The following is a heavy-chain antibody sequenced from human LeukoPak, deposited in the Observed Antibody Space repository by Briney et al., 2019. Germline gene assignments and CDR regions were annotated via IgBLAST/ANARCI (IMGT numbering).Heavy chain of an antibody. CDR3: ARDLGEIQLWLRGWFDP. CDR1: GYTFASYY. CDR2: INPSGGST. Sequence: ASVKVSCKASGYTFASYYMHWVRQAPGQGLEWMGIINPSGGSTTYAQKFQGRVTMTRDTSTSTVYMELSSLRSEDTAVYYCARDLGEIQLWLRGWFDPWGQGTLVTVSS. V-gene: IGHV1-46*01. D-gene: IGHD5-18*01. J-gene: IGHJ5*02.